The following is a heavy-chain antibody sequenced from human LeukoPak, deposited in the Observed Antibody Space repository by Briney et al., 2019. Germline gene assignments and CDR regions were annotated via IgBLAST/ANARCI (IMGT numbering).Heavy chain of an antibody. J-gene: IGHJ4*02. CDR2: INPNSGGT. D-gene: IGHD3-22*01. CDR3: ARWPVGFGKYYYDSSGYYQGS. V-gene: IGHV1-2*02. Sequence: GASVKVSCKASGYTFTGYYMHWVRQAPGQGLEWMGWINPNSGGTNYAQKFQGRVTMTRDTSISTAYMELSRLRSDDTAVYYCARWPVGFGKYYYDSSGYYQGSWGQGTLVTVSS. CDR1: GYTFTGYY.